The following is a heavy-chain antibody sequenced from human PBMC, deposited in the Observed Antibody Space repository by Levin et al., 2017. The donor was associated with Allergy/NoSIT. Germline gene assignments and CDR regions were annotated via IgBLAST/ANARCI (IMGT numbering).Heavy chain of an antibody. CDR1: GYSFTSYW. V-gene: IGHV5-51*01. J-gene: IGHJ6*03. CDR3: ARRGTRDYYSYMDV. D-gene: IGHD1-1*01. CDR2: IYPGDSDT. Sequence: GGSLRLSCQGSGYSFTSYWIGWVRQMPGKGLEWMGIIYPGDSDTRYSPSFQGQVTISADKSISTAYLQRSSLKASDTAIYYCARRGTRDYYSYMDVWGKGTTVTVSS.